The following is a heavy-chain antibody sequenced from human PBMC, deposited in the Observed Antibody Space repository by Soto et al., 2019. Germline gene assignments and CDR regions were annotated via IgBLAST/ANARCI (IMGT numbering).Heavy chain of an antibody. CDR3: AREMGACSDSSCYPGPYDS. D-gene: IGHD3-16*01. CDR2: ITSKSTTI. CDR1: GFTFTSYS. J-gene: IGHJ5*02. Sequence: PGGSLRLSCADSGFTFTSYSMNWVRQAPGQGLEWVSYITSKSTTIKYADSVKGRFTVSRDNAKNSLYLQLNSLRDEDTAVYYCAREMGACSDSSCYPGPYDSWGQGTLVTVSS. V-gene: IGHV3-48*02.